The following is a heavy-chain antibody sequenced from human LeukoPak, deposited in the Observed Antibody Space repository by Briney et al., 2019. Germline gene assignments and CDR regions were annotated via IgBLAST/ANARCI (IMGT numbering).Heavy chain of an antibody. CDR1: GFTFSTYN. CDR3: ARERYSNPGSLDY. J-gene: IGHJ4*02. CDR2: ITSSSSYI. V-gene: IGHV3-21*01. D-gene: IGHD4-11*01. Sequence: GGSLRLSCAASGFTFSTYNMNWVRQAPGKGLEWVSSITSSSSYIYYADSVKGRFTISRDNAKNTLYLQMNSLRAEDTAVYYCARERYSNPGSLDYWGQGTLVTVSS.